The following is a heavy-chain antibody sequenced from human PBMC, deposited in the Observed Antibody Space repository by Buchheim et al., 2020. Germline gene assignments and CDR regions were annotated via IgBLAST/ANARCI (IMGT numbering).Heavy chain of an antibody. CDR3: ARDDSNWNFLDY. V-gene: IGHV3-48*03. CDR1: GFTFSSYE. D-gene: IGHD1-7*01. J-gene: IGHJ4*02. Sequence: EVQLVESGGGLVQPGGSLRLSCAASGFTFSSYEMSWVRQAPGKGLEWVSYISSGANTIYYADSVKGRFTTSRDNAKNSLFLQMNSLRAEDTAVYYCARDDSNWNFLDYWGQGTL. CDR2: ISSGANTI.